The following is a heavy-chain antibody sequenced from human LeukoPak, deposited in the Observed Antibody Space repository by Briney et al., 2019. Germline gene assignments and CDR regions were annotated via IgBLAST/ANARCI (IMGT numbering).Heavy chain of an antibody. CDR2: INHSGST. CDR1: GGSFSGYY. CDR3: ARRRGGTTLRGAFDI. V-gene: IGHV4-34*01. D-gene: IGHD1-1*01. Sequence: PSETLSLTCAVYGGSFSGYYWSWIRQPPGKGLEWIGEINHSGSTNYNPSLKSRVTISVDTSKNQFSLKLSSVTAADTAVYYCARRRGGTTLRGAFDIWGQGTMVTVSS. J-gene: IGHJ3*02.